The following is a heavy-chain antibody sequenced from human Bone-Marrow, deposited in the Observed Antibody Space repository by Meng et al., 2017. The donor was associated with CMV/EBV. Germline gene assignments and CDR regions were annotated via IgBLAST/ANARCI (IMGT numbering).Heavy chain of an antibody. V-gene: IGHV1-18*01. CDR1: GYTFTSYG. CDR2: ISAYNGNT. D-gene: IGHD2-8*01. Sequence: ASVKVSCKASGYTFTSYGISWVRQAPGQGLEWMGWISAYNGNTNYAQKLQGRVTMTTDTSTSTAYMELSKLRSDDTAVYYCASAGYCTNGVCYSNYWGQGTLVTVSS. J-gene: IGHJ4*02. CDR3: ASAGYCTNGVCYSNY.